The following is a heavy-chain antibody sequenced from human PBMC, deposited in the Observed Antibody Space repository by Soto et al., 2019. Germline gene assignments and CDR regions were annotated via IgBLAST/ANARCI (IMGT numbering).Heavy chain of an antibody. D-gene: IGHD3-10*01. CDR2: INHSGST. CDR1: GGSFSGYY. Sequence: PSETLSLTCAVYGGSFSGYYWSWIRQPPGKGLEWIGEINHSGSTNYNPSLKSRVTISVDTSKNQFSLKLSSVTAADTAVYYCATRRGFYGMDVWGQGTTVTVSS. J-gene: IGHJ6*02. V-gene: IGHV4-34*01. CDR3: ATRRGFYGMDV.